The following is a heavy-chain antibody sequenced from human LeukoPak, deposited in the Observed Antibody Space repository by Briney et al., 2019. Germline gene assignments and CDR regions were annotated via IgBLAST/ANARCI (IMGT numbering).Heavy chain of an antibody. CDR2: IRSKANSYAT. Sequence: TGGSLRLSCAASGFTFSGSAMHWVRQASGKGLEWVGRIRSKANSYATAYAASVKSRFTISRDDSKNTAYLQMNSLKTEDTAVYYCTRRGRVNDYWGQGTLVTVSS. D-gene: IGHD3-10*01. J-gene: IGHJ4*02. CDR1: GFTFSGSA. V-gene: IGHV3-73*01. CDR3: TRRGRVNDY.